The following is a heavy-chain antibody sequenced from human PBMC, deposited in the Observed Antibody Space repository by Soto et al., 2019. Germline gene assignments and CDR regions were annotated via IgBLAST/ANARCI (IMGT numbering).Heavy chain of an antibody. CDR3: AKGPSIAATSYYMDG. D-gene: IGHD6-6*01. CDR1: GFTFSSYG. Sequence: QVQLVESGGGVVQPGRSLRLSCAASGFTFSSYGMHWVRQAPGKGLDRVAVISYDGSNKYYADSVKGRFTISRDNSKNTLYLQMNILRAEDTAVYYCAKGPSIAATSYYMDGWGKGTTVTVSS. V-gene: IGHV3-30*18. J-gene: IGHJ6*03. CDR2: ISYDGSNK.